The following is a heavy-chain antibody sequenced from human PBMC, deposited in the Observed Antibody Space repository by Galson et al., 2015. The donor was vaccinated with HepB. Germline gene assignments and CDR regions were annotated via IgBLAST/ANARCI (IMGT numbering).Heavy chain of an antibody. CDR3: ARADRSGSYFH. CDR2: ISYEGSNK. J-gene: IGHJ4*02. Sequence: SLRLACAASGFTFSSYAMHWGRQAPGKGLEWVAVISYEGSNKYYADSVKGRVTISRDNSKNTLYLQMNYLRAEDTAVYYCARADRSGSYFHWGQRTLVTVSP. V-gene: IGHV3-30*04. CDR1: GFTFSSYA. D-gene: IGHD1-26*01.